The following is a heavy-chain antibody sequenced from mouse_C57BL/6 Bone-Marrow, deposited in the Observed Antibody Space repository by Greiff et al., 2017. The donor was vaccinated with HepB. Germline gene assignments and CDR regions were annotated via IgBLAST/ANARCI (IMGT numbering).Heavy chain of an antibody. CDR1: GFTFSSYA. D-gene: IGHD1-1*01. Sequence: EVMLVESGGGLVKPGGSLKLSCAASGFTFSSYAMSWVRQTPEKRLEWVATISDGGSYTYYPDNVKGRFTISRDNAKNNLYLQMSHLKSEDTAMYYCARETTVVGYYFDYWGQGTTLTVSS. J-gene: IGHJ2*01. CDR2: ISDGGSYT. CDR3: ARETTVVGYYFDY. V-gene: IGHV5-4*01.